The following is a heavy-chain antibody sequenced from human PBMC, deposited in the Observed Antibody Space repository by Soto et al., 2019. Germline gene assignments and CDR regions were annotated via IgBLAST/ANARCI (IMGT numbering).Heavy chain of an antibody. J-gene: IGHJ4*02. CDR1: GFTFSSYT. D-gene: IGHD4-17*01. Sequence: EVQLVDSGGGLVRPGGSLTLSCAASGFTFSSYTMAWVRQAPGKGLEWVSSISSSSNYIYYADSVKGRFTISRDNAKTSLYLQMNSLRAEDTAVYYCVRQGDYGEFGLDYWGRGTLVTVSS. V-gene: IGHV3-21*01. CDR2: ISSSSNYI. CDR3: VRQGDYGEFGLDY.